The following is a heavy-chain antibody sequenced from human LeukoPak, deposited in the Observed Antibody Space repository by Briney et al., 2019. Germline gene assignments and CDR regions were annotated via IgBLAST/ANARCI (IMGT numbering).Heavy chain of an antibody. D-gene: IGHD1-26*01. Sequence: SETLSLTCTVSGGSISSTSYYWGWIRQPPGKGLEWIGYIYYSGSTNYNPSLKSRVTISVDKSKNQVSLKLTSVTAADTAVYYCARLSVIVGAALEYYYYYMDVWGQGTTVTVSS. J-gene: IGHJ6*03. CDR3: ARLSVIVGAALEYYYYYMDV. V-gene: IGHV4-61*05. CDR1: GGSISSTSYY. CDR2: IYYSGST.